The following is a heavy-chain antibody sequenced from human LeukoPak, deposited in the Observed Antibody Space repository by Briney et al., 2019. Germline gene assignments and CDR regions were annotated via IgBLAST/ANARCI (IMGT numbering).Heavy chain of an antibody. V-gene: IGHV1-2*02. J-gene: IGHJ4*02. CDR2: INPNSGGT. CDR1: GYTFTGYY. D-gene: IGHD2-15*01. Sequence: GASVKVSCKASGYTFTGYYMYWVRQAPGQGLEWMGWINPNSGGTNYAQKFQGRVTMTRDTSISTAYMELSRLRSDDTAVYYCAREGYCSGGSCYDYWGQRTLVTVSS. CDR3: AREGYCSGGSCYDY.